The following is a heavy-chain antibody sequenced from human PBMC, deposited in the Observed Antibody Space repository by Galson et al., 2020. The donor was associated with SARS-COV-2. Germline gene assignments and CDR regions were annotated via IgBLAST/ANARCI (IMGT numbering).Heavy chain of an antibody. Sequence: GESLKISCAASGFTFSSYGIHWVRQAPGKGLEWVAVISYDGSNKYYADSVKGRFTISRDNSKNTLYLQMNSLRAEDTAVYYCARDHMVRGVIITWDVDYYYYYGMDVWGQGTTVTVSS. V-gene: IGHV3-30*03. CDR1: GFTFSSYG. J-gene: IGHJ6*02. CDR2: ISYDGSNK. CDR3: ARDHMVRGVIITWDVDYYYYYGMDV. D-gene: IGHD3-10*01.